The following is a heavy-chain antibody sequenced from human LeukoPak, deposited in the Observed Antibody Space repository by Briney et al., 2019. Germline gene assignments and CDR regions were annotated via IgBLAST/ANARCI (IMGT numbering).Heavy chain of an antibody. CDR2: IYYSGST. D-gene: IGHD5-12*01. V-gene: IGHV4-59*08. CDR1: GGSISSYY. J-gene: IGHJ3*02. Sequence: SETLSLTCTVSGGSISSYYWSWIRQPPGKGLEWIGYIYYSGSTNYNPSLKSRVTISVDTSKNQFSLKLSSVTAADTAVYYCARPPDSGYDRGAFDIWGQGTMVTVSS. CDR3: ARPPDSGYDRGAFDI.